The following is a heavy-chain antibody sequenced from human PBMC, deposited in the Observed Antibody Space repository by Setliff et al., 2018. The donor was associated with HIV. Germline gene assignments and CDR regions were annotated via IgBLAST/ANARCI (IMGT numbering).Heavy chain of an antibody. CDR2: IYWDDDK. Sequence: TLSLTCVVSGDSISSGSYWGWIRQPPGKALEWLALIYWDDDKRYSPSLKSRLTITKDTSRNQVVLTMTNMDPVDTATYYCAHSPIWFGELSVFLNWGQGTLVTVSS. CDR1: GDSISSGSY. CDR3: AHSPIWFGELSVFLN. J-gene: IGHJ4*02. V-gene: IGHV2-5*02. D-gene: IGHD3-10*01.